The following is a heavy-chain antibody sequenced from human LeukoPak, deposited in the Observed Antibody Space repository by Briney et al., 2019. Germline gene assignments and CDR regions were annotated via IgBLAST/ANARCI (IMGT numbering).Heavy chain of an antibody. J-gene: IGHJ4*02. D-gene: IGHD3-10*01. V-gene: IGHV1-69*01. CDR1: GGTFSNYA. Sequence: GASVKVSCKASGGTFSNYAISWVRQAPGQGLEWVGGIIPIFGTASYAQKFQDRVTITADESTSTAYMELSSLRSEDTAVYYCARDLGDSFDYWGQGTLVTVSS. CDR2: IIPIFGTA. CDR3: ARDLGDSFDY.